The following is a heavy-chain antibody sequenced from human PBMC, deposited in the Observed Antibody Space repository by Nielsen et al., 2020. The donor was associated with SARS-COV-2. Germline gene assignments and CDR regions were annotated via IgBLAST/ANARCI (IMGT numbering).Heavy chain of an antibody. CDR2: INPSGGST. D-gene: IGHD6-19*01. Sequence: ASVKVSCKASGYTFTSYYMHWVRQAPGQGLEWMGIINPSGGSTSYAQKFQGRVTMTRDTSTSTVYMELSSLRSEDTAVYYCARDSSGWYRYDAFDIWGQGTMVTVSS. CDR3: ARDSSGWYRYDAFDI. J-gene: IGHJ3*02. CDR1: GYTFTSYY. V-gene: IGHV1-46*01.